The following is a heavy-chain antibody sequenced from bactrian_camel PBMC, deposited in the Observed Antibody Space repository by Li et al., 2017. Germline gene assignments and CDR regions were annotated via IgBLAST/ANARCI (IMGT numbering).Heavy chain of an antibody. CDR2: VYPDGGSE. J-gene: IGHJ4*01. CDR3: AAARASSSTCSRGYVLRQSQTAS. CDR1: GFTVSDHC. V-gene: IGHV3S1*01. Sequence: LVESGGGSVQAGGSLRLSCVASGFTVSDHCMAWFRQAPGKKREGVAAVYPDGGSEYYRDSVKGRFTIFYDNAKNTLYLQMNTLKPEDTAMYYCAAARASSSTCSRGYVLRQSQTASWGQGTQVTVS. D-gene: IGHD1*01.